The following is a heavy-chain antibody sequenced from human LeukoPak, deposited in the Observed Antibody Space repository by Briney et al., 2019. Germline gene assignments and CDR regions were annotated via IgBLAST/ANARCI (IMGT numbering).Heavy chain of an antibody. CDR2: ISPSGDIT. CDR3: ARGGVGYYGSGTYYLMYYFDY. D-gene: IGHD3-10*01. CDR1: GFIFSSHG. J-gene: IGHJ4*02. Sequence: GGSLRLSCAASGFIFSSHGMNWVRQAPGKGLEWVSGISPSGDITYYADSVKGRFTISRDDPHNTLYLQMNSLRAEDTAVYFCARGGVGYYGSGTYYLMYYFDYWGQGALVTGSS. V-gene: IGHV3-23*01.